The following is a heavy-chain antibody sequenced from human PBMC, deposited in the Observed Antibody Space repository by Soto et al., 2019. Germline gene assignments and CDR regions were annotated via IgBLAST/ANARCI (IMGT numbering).Heavy chain of an antibody. Sequence: SETLSLTCTVSGGCISSGDYYWSWIRQPPGKGLEWIGYIYYSGSTYYNPSLKSRVTISVDTSKNQFSLKLSSVTAADPAVYYCARSLPSPYYYDSSDLFWPFDIWGQGTMVTVSS. CDR2: IYYSGST. CDR3: ARSLPSPYYYDSSDLFWPFDI. D-gene: IGHD3-22*01. CDR1: GGCISSGDYY. J-gene: IGHJ3*02. V-gene: IGHV4-30-4*01.